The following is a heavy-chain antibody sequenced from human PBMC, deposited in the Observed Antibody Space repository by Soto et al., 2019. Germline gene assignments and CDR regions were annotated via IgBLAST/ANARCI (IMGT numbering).Heavy chain of an antibody. V-gene: IGHV1-3*01. CDR2: INADNGNT. J-gene: IGHJ3*02. CDR1: GYTFTSYA. D-gene: IGHD2-21*01. Sequence: ASVKVSCKASGYTFTSYAMHWVRQAPGQGLEWMGWINADNGNTKYAQKLQGRVTMTTDTSTSTAYMELRSLRSEDTAVYHCARGAVIDAFDIWGQGTMVTVSS. CDR3: ARGAVIDAFDI.